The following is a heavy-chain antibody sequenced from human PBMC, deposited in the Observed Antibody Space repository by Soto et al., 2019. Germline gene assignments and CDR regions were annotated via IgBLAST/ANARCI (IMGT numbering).Heavy chain of an antibody. CDR3: ATTPSLGGYYYCGMYV. CDR2: IIPIFGTA. J-gene: IGHJ6*02. V-gene: IGHV1-69*13. Sequence: SSVMLSCKSSGGTFSSYAISWVRQAPGQGLEWMGGIIPIFGTANYAQKFQGRVTITADESTSTAYMELSSLRSEDMAVYYCATTPSLGGYYYCGMYVWG. CDR1: GGTFSSYA. D-gene: IGHD6-6*01.